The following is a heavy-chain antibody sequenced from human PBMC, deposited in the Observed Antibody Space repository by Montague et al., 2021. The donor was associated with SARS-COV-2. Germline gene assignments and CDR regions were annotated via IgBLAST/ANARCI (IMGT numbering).Heavy chain of an antibody. CDR3: ARSPEPMIILIITSLNWYFDL. CDR1: GGSISSGGYY. Sequence: TLSLTCTASGGSISSGGYYWSWIRQHPGKGLEWIGYIYYSGSTYYNPSLKSRVTISVDTSKNQFSLKMSSVTAADTAVYYCARSPEPMIILIITSLNWYFDLWGRGTLVTVPS. D-gene: IGHD3-22*01. V-gene: IGHV4-31*03. CDR2: IYYSGST. J-gene: IGHJ2*01.